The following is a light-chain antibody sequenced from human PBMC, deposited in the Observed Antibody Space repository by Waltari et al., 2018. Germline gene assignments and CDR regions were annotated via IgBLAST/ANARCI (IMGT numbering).Light chain of an antibody. CDR1: SFNIGYNF. CDR3: AAWDGSVSAHVV. J-gene: IGLJ2*01. Sequence: QSVLTQPPSASGLPGQRFIISCSGTSFNIGYNFVFWYHQNPGAAPKLLIYRNDQRPSGVPDRFSGSKSGTSASLAISGLRSEDEGDYYCAAWDGSVSAHVVFGGGTSVTVL. CDR2: RND. V-gene: IGLV1-47*01.